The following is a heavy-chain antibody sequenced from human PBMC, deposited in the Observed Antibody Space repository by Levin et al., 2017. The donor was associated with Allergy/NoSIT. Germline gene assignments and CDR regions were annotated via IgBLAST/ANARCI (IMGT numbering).Heavy chain of an antibody. CDR1: GFTFSRNW. V-gene: IGHV3-7*02. D-gene: IGHD5-18*01. J-gene: IGHJ4*02. Sequence: GGSLRLSCAASGFTFSRNWMSWVRQAPGKGLEWVANIKGDGSEQYYVDFVKGRFTISRDNGKNSLYLQMNTLRAEDTAVYYCAGLDTATMGQAYWGQGTLVTVSS. CDR2: IKGDGSEQ. CDR3: AGLDTATMGQAY.